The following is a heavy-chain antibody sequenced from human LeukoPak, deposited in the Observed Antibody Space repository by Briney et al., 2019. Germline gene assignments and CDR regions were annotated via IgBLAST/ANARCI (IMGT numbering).Heavy chain of an antibody. CDR1: GFTFSSYG. Sequence: GGSLRLSCAASGFTFSSYGMSWVRQAPGKGLEWVSAISGSGGSTYYADSVKGRFTISRDNSKNTLYLQMDSLRAEDTAVYYCAKDPDDSSGYYYAGFDYWGQGTLVTVSS. V-gene: IGHV3-23*01. CDR2: ISGSGGST. D-gene: IGHD3-22*01. J-gene: IGHJ4*02. CDR3: AKDPDDSSGYYYAGFDY.